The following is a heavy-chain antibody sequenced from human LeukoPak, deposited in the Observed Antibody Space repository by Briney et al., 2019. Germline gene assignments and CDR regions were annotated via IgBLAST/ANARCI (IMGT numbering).Heavy chain of an antibody. Sequence: GKSLRLSCAASGFTFDDYAMHWVRHAPGKGLEWVSGISWNSGTIEYADSVKGRFTISRDNAKNSLYLQMNSLRAEDTAVYYCAKAQQLWYHFDYWGQGTLVTVSS. J-gene: IGHJ4*02. CDR3: AKAQQLWYHFDY. CDR1: GFTFDDYA. D-gene: IGHD1-1*01. CDR2: ISWNSGTI. V-gene: IGHV3-9*01.